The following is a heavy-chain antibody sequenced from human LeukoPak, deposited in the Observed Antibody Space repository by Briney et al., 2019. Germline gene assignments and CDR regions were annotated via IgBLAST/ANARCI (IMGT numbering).Heavy chain of an antibody. CDR3: TRDTRVGGTMDFDY. D-gene: IGHD1-26*01. V-gene: IGHV3-48*02. Sequence: GGSLRLSCAASGLTFSTHSMHWVRQAPGKGLEWISYISSSSSAMLYADSVKGRFTISRDNAKNSLYLQMNSLRDEDTAVYYCTRDTRVGGTMDFDYWGQGTLVTVSS. CDR2: ISSSSSAM. CDR1: GLTFSTHS. J-gene: IGHJ4*02.